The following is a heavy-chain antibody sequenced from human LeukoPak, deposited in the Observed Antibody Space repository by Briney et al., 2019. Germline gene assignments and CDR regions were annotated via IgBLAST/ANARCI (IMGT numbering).Heavy chain of an antibody. CDR2: IYYSGST. CDR3: ASQGGYSYGFIAFDI. Sequence: SETLSLTCTVSGGSISSYYWSWIRQPPGKGLEWIGYIYYSGSTNYNPSLKSRVSISVDTSKNQFSLKLSSVTAADTAVYYCASQGGYSYGFIAFDIWGQGTMVTVSS. V-gene: IGHV4-59*01. CDR1: GGSISSYY. J-gene: IGHJ3*02. D-gene: IGHD5-18*01.